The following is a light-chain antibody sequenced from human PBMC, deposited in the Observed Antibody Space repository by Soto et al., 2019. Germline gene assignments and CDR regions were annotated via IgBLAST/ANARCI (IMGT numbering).Light chain of an antibody. CDR3: QQYGSSPL. CDR1: QSVSSSS. V-gene: IGKV3-20*01. CDR2: DAS. Sequence: EIVLTESPGTLSLSPGERATLSCRASQSVSSSSLAWYQQKPGQAPRLLIYDASSRATGIPDRFSGSGSGTDFTLTISRLEPEDFAVYYCQQYGSSPLFGPGT. J-gene: IGKJ3*01.